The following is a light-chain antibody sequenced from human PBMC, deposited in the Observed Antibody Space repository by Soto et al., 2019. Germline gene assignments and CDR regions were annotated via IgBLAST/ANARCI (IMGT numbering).Light chain of an antibody. J-gene: IGLJ2*01. CDR2: AVS. Sequence: QSVLTQPASVSGSPGQSITISCTGTSSDVGGYNYVSWYQQHPGKAPKLMIYAVSNRPSGVSNRFSGSKSGNTASLTISGLQAEDEADYYCSSYTSSSTLVFGGGTKRTVL. CDR1: SSDVGGYNY. V-gene: IGLV2-14*01. CDR3: SSYTSSSTLV.